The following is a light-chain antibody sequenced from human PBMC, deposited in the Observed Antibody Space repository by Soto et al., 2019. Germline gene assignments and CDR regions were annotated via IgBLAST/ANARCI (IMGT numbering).Light chain of an antibody. V-gene: IGLV2-11*01. CDR3: CSYAGSYYV. Sequence: QSALTQPRSVSGSPGQSVTISCTGTSRDVGGYKYVSWYQQHPGKAPKLMICDVSKRPSGVPDRFSGSKSGNTASLTLSGLQTEDEADYYCCSYAGSYYVFGAGTKVTVL. J-gene: IGLJ1*01. CDR2: DVS. CDR1: SRDVGGYKY.